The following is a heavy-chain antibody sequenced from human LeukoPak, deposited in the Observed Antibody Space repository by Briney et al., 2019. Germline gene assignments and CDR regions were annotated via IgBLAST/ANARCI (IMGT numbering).Heavy chain of an antibody. CDR1: GYTFTSYY. V-gene: IGHV1-46*01. J-gene: IGHJ3*02. D-gene: IGHD4-17*01. CDR3: ARVWIYGDAFDI. CDR2: INPSGGST. Sequence: ASVKVSCKASGYTFTSYYMHWVRQAPGQGLEWMGIINPSGGSTSYAQRFQGRVTMTRDMSTSTVYMELSSLRSEDTAVYYCARVWIYGDAFDIWGQGTMVTVSS.